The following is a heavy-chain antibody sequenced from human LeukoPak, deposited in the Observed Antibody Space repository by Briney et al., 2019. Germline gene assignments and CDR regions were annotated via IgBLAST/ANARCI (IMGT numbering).Heavy chain of an antibody. Sequence: GESLKISCKASGYSFTNYWIGWVRQMPGKGLEWRGNVYPGDSDTKYSPSFQGQVTISADKSISTAYLQWSSLKASDTAMYYCARPSITYSSSWYGEFYFDYWGEGTLVGVCS. CDR1: GYSFTNYW. CDR2: VYPGDSDT. J-gene: IGHJ4*02. D-gene: IGHD6-13*01. V-gene: IGHV5-51*01. CDR3: ARPSITYSSSWYGEFYFDY.